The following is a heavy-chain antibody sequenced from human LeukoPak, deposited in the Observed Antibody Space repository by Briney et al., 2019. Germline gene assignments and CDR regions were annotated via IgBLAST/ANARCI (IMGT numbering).Heavy chain of an antibody. J-gene: IGHJ4*02. V-gene: IGHV4-39*01. D-gene: IGHD3-22*01. CDR1: TGSVNSGVYY. Sequence: SETLSLTCSVSTGSVNSGVYYWGWVRQPPGKGLEWFGSIHSSGNSYCNPSLKSRVTLSVDTSKNQFSLKLSSVTAADRAVYYCAKHEGSYYDKSGYTFDFWGLGTLVTVSS. CDR2: IHSSGNS. CDR3: AKHEGSYYDKSGYTFDF.